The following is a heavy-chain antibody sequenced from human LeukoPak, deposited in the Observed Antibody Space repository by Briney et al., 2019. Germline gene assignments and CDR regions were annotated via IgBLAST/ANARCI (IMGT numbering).Heavy chain of an antibody. CDR3: ARGYSSSWYPKEYYFDY. V-gene: IGHV3-13*04. D-gene: IGHD6-13*01. CDR2: IGTAGDT. Sequence: PGGSLRLSCAASGFTFSSYDMHWVRQATGKGLEWVSAIGTAGDTYYPGSVKGRFTISRENAKNSLYLQMNSLRAGDTAVYYCARGYSSSWYPKEYYFDYWGQGTLVTVSS. CDR1: GFTFSSYD. J-gene: IGHJ4*02.